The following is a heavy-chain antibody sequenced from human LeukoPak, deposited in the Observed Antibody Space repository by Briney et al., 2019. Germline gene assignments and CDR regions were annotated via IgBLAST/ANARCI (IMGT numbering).Heavy chain of an antibody. V-gene: IGHV3-53*01. CDR2: IYSGGST. Sequence: GGSLRLSCAASGFTVSSNYMSWVRQAPGKGLEWLSVIYSGGSTYYADSVKGRFTISRDNSKNTLYLQMNSLRAEDTAVDYCAGAFWFGDLFADHWGQGTLVTVSS. D-gene: IGHD3-10*01. J-gene: IGHJ4*02. CDR1: GFTVSSNY. CDR3: AGAFWFGDLFADH.